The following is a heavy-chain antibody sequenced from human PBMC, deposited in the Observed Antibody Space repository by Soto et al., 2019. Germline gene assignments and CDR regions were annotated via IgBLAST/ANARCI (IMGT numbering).Heavy chain of an antibody. CDR2: IIQIFGTA. J-gene: IGHJ6*02. V-gene: IGHV1-69*13. CDR1: GGTFSSYA. Sequence: GASVKVSCKASGGTFSSYAISWVRQAPGQGLEWMGGIIQIFGTANYAQKFQGRVTITADESTSTAYMELSSLRSEDTAVYYCARGSNPYYYYYGMDVWGQGTTVTVS. CDR3: ARGSNPYYYYYGMDV. D-gene: IGHD2-2*01.